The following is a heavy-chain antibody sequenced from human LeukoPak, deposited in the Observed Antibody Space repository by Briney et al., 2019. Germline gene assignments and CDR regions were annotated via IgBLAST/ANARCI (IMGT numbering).Heavy chain of an antibody. Sequence: ASVKVSCKASGYTFTSYGISWVRQAPGQGLEWMGWISAYNGNTNYAQKLQGRVTMTTDTSTSTAYMELRSLRSDDTAVYYRARDPSLRYFDWFNSGLDYWGQGTLVTVSS. J-gene: IGHJ4*02. V-gene: IGHV1-18*04. D-gene: IGHD3-9*01. CDR1: GYTFTSYG. CDR3: ARDPSLRYFDWFNSGLDY. CDR2: ISAYNGNT.